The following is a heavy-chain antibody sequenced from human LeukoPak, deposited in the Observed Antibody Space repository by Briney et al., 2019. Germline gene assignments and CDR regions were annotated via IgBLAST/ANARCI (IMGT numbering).Heavy chain of an antibody. J-gene: IGHJ4*02. CDR1: GFTFSSYA. CDR3: ARDRGGSYSAIDY. V-gene: IGHV3-23*01. D-gene: IGHD2-15*01. Sequence: PGGSLRLSCAASGFTFSSYAMSWVRQAPGKGLEWVSAISGSGANTYYADSVKGRFTISRDNSKNTLYLHMNSLRAEDTAVYYCARDRGGSYSAIDYWGQGTLVTVSS. CDR2: ISGSGANT.